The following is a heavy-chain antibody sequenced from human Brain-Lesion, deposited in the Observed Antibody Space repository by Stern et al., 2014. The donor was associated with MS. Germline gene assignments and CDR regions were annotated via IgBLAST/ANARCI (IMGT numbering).Heavy chain of an antibody. CDR1: GYTLTELS. Sequence: VQLVESVAEVKKPGASVKVSCKVSGYTLTELSMHWVRQAPRKGLEWMGGFDPEEGETIYAQKFQGRVTMTEDTSTDTAYMELSSLRSEDTAVYYCATLSPGAGGNYYRHFDYWGQGTLVTVSS. D-gene: IGHD1-26*01. J-gene: IGHJ4*02. CDR3: ATLSPGAGGNYYRHFDY. CDR2: FDPEEGET. V-gene: IGHV1-24*01.